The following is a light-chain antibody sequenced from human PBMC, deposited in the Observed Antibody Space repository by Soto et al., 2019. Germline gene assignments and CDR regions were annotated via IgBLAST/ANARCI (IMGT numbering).Light chain of an antibody. CDR1: QSVSSSY. CDR3: QQYHTWPIT. J-gene: IGKJ4*01. Sequence: ENVLTQSPGTLSLSPGERATLSCRASQSVSSSYLAWYQQKPGQAPRLLIYAASSRATGIPDRFSGSGSGTDFTLTISSLQSEDCAIYYCQQYHTWPITFGGGTKVDIK. CDR2: AAS. V-gene: IGKV3-20*01.